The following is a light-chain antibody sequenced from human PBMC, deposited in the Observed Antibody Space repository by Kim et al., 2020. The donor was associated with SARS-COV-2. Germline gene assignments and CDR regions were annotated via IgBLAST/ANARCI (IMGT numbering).Light chain of an antibody. Sequence: LSPGERATLSCRASRSISSYLAWYQQKPGQPPRLLIYDASDRATGIPVRFSGSGSETDFTLTLSSLEPEDCAVYYCQQRGNWPWTFGQGTKVDIK. J-gene: IGKJ1*01. CDR2: DAS. CDR1: RSISSY. CDR3: QQRGNWPWT. V-gene: IGKV3-11*01.